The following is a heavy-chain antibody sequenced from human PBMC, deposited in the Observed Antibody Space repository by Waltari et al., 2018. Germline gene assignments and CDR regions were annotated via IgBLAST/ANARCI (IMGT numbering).Heavy chain of an antibody. V-gene: IGHV1-69*14. CDR2: IIPIFGTA. CDR3: ARVRSSILEWLFGGFDP. J-gene: IGHJ5*02. Sequence: QVQLVQSGAEVKKPGSSVKVSCRASGGTSSSYAIRWVRQSPGQGLEWMGGIIPIFGTANYAQKFQGRVTITADKSTSTAYMELSSLRSEDTAVYYCARVRSSILEWLFGGFDPWGQGTLVTVSS. D-gene: IGHD3-3*01. CDR1: GGTSSSYA.